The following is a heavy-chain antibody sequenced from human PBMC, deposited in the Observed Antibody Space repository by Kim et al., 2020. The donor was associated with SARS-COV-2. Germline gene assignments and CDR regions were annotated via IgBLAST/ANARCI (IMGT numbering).Heavy chain of an antibody. J-gene: IGHJ4*02. CDR3: TTTRGYYGFFDY. Sequence: DYAAPVKGRFTISRDDSKATLYLQMNRLKTEDTAVYYCTTTRGYYGFFDYWGQGTRVTVST. V-gene: IGHV3-15*01. D-gene: IGHD3-10*01.